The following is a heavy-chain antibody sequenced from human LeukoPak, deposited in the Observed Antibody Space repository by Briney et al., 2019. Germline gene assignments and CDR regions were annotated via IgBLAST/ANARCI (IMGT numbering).Heavy chain of an antibody. Sequence: GGSLRLSCAASGFTFDDYAMHWVRQAPGKGLEWVSGISWNSGSIGYADSVKGRFTISRDNAKNSLYLQMNSLRAEDTALYYCPKDITESSSCPLCDYWGQGTLVTVSS. CDR1: GFTFDDYA. CDR3: PKDITESSSCPLCDY. J-gene: IGHJ4*02. D-gene: IGHD6-13*01. CDR2: ISWNSGSI. V-gene: IGHV3-9*01.